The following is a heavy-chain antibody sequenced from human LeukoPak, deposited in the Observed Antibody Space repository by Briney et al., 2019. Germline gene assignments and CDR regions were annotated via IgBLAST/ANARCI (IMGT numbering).Heavy chain of an antibody. CDR2: INHSGST. CDR1: GGSFSGYY. V-gene: IGHV4-34*01. CDR3: ARGHFPLGYSSGGSCYSQLFDP. Sequence: SETLSLTCAVYGGSFSGYYWSWIRQPPGKGLEWIGEINHSGSTNYNPSLKSRVTISVDTSKNQFSLKLSSVTAADTAVYYCARGHFPLGYSSGGSCYSQLFDPWGQGTLVTVSS. D-gene: IGHD2-15*01. J-gene: IGHJ5*02.